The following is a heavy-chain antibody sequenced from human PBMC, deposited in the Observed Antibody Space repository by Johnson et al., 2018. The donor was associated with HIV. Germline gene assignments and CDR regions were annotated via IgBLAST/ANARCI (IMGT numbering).Heavy chain of an antibody. D-gene: IGHD5-24*01. V-gene: IGHV3-33*01. CDR3: ARDEPYNLNAFDI. Sequence: MQLVESGGGVVQPGRSLRLSCAASGFTFSSYGMHWVRQAPGKGLEWVAVIWYDGSNKYYADSVKGRFTVSRDNSQNTLYLQMNSLRAEDTAVYYCARDEPYNLNAFDIWGQGTMVTVSS. CDR2: IWYDGSNK. CDR1: GFTFSSYG. J-gene: IGHJ3*02.